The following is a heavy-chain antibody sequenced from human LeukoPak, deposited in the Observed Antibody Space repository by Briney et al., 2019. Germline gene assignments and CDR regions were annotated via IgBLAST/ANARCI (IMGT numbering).Heavy chain of an antibody. Sequence: SETLSLTCTVSGGSISSYYWSWIRQPPGKGLEWIGYIYYSGSTNYNPALKSRVTISVDTSKNQFSLKLSSVTAADTAVYYCARQRIVVVPAAKWPSGDWIDPWGQGTPVTVSS. V-gene: IGHV4-59*08. J-gene: IGHJ5*02. D-gene: IGHD2-2*01. CDR2: IYYSGST. CDR3: ARQRIVVVPAAKWPSGDWIDP. CDR1: GGSISSYY.